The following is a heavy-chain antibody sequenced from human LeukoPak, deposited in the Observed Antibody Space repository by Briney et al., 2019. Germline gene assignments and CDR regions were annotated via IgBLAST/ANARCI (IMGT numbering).Heavy chain of an antibody. Sequence: GGSLRLSCAASGFTFSSYWTHWVRQAPGKGPVWVSRINNDGSSTTYADSVKGRFTISRDDAKNTLYLQMNSLRAEDTAVYYCVRGGESTWSWGQGTLVTVSS. D-gene: IGHD2-15*01. CDR1: GFTFSSYW. J-gene: IGHJ5*02. CDR3: VRGGESTWS. CDR2: INNDGSST. V-gene: IGHV3-74*01.